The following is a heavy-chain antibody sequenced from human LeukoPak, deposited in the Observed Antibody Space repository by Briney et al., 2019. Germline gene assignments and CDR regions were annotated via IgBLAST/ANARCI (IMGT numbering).Heavy chain of an antibody. Sequence: GGSLRLSCAASGFTVSSYGMTWVRQAPGKGLEWVAAISTTSGNIYYADSVKGRFTISRDNAKNSLYLQMNSLRVEDTALYYCARRAPSHDFDDRGQGTLVTVSS. CDR2: ISTTSGNI. CDR3: ARRAPSHDFDD. J-gene: IGHJ4*02. V-gene: IGHV3-21*01. CDR1: GFTVSSYG.